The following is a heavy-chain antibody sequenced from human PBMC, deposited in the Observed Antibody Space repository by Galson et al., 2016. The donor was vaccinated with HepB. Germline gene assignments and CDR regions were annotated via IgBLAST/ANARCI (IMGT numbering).Heavy chain of an antibody. V-gene: IGHV3-23*01. D-gene: IGHD2-2*01. J-gene: IGHJ6*04. CDR3: VQGSTAPAV. CDR2: ISRSGDST. CDR1: GFTFRNYG. Sequence: SLRLPCAASGFTFRNYGMTWARPATGKGLEVVSSISRSGDSTDSADSVKGRFTISRDNSKNTLSLQMNSLTVDDTAIYYCVQGSTAPAVWGKGTTVTVSS.